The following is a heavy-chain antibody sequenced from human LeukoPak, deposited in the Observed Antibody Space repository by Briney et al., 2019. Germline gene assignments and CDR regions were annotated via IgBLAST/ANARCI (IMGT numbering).Heavy chain of an antibody. CDR3: ARDYPGGPLDAFGI. J-gene: IGHJ3*02. D-gene: IGHD3-16*01. Sequence: PSETLSLTCTVSGYSISSGYYWSWIRQPPGKGLEWIGYIYYSGSTNYNPSLKSRVTISVDTSKNQFSLKLSSVTAADTAVYYCARDYPGGPLDAFGIWGQGTMVTVSS. V-gene: IGHV4-61*01. CDR2: IYYSGST. CDR1: GYSISSGYY.